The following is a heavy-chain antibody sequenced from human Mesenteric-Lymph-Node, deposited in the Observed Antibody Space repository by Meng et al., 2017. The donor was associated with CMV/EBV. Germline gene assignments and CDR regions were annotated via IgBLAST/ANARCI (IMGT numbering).Heavy chain of an antibody. CDR1: GFTVSSNY. Sequence: GESLKISCAASGFTVSSNYMSWVRQAPGQGLEWVSVISGSDGDTYYANPVKGRFTISRDNSKNTLYLQMNSLRAEDTAVYYCALPYRVQWPEGYYLDYWGHGTLVTVSS. J-gene: IGHJ4*01. D-gene: IGHD6-19*01. V-gene: IGHV3-23*01. CDR2: ISGSDGDT. CDR3: ALPYRVQWPEGYYLDY.